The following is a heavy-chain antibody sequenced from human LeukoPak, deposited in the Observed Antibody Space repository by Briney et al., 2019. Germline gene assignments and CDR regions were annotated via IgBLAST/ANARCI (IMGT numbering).Heavy chain of an antibody. CDR3: ARDRAVAGKRHQNWFDP. Sequence: ASVKVSCKASGYTFTGYYMHWVRQAPGQGLEWMGWINPNSGGTNYAQKFQGRVTMTRDTSISTAYMELSRLRSDDTAVYYCARDRAVAGKRHQNWFDPWGQGTLVTVSS. CDR1: GYTFTGYY. V-gene: IGHV1-2*02. D-gene: IGHD6-19*01. CDR2: INPNSGGT. J-gene: IGHJ5*02.